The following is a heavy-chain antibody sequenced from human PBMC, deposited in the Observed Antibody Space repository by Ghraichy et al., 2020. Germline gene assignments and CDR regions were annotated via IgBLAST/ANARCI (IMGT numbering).Heavy chain of an antibody. D-gene: IGHD3-10*01. J-gene: IGHJ3*02. Sequence: SETLSLTCTVYGGSMNSYYWSWIRQPPGKGLEWIGYVYSSESTNYNPSLKRRVTMSVDTSKNQFSLKLSSVTAADTAVYYCARDQSGKNYGSGDAFDIWGQGTMVTVSS. V-gene: IGHV4-59*01. CDR1: GGSMNSYY. CDR3: ARDQSGKNYGSGDAFDI. CDR2: VYSSEST.